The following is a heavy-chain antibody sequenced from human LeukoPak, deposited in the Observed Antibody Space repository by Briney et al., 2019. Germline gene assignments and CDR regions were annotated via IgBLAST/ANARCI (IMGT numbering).Heavy chain of an antibody. J-gene: IGHJ4*02. CDR2: ISCSGGST. Sequence: GGSLRLSCAASGFTFSSYWMYWVRQPPGKGLEWVSAISCSGGSTYYADSVKGRFTISRDNSKNALFLQMNSLRAEDTAVYYCAKSGPYCSSTSCNYFDYWGQGTLVTVSS. V-gene: IGHV3-23*01. CDR3: AKSGPYCSSTSCNYFDY. D-gene: IGHD2-2*01. CDR1: GFTFSSYW.